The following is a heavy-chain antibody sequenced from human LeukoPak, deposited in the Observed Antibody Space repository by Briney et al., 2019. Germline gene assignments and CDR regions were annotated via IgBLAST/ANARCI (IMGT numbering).Heavy chain of an antibody. D-gene: IGHD1-26*01. CDR1: GGSISSSSYY. CDR3: ARLGRRSQGVDY. CDR2: IYYSGST. J-gene: IGHJ4*02. Sequence: SETLSLTCTVSGGSISSSSYYWGWIRQPPGKGLEWIGSIYYSGSTYYNPSLKSRVTISVDTSKNQFSLKLSSVTAADTAVYYCARLGRRSQGVDYWGQGTLVTVSS. V-gene: IGHV4-39*01.